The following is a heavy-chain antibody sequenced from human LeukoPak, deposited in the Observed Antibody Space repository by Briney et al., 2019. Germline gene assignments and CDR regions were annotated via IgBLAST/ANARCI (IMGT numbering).Heavy chain of an antibody. Sequence: PSETLSLTCTVSGGSISSGSYYWSWIRQPAGKGLEWIGRIYTSGSTNYNPSLKSRVTISVDTSKNQFSLKLSSVTAADTAVYYCARDGGTRYYYYMDVWGKGTTVTVSS. CDR2: IYTSGST. J-gene: IGHJ6*03. D-gene: IGHD3-16*01. CDR3: ARDGGTRYYYYMDV. CDR1: GGSISSGSYY. V-gene: IGHV4-61*02.